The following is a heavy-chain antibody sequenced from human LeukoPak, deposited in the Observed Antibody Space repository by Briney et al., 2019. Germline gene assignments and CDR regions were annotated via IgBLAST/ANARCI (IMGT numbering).Heavy chain of an antibody. Sequence: SETLSLTCTVSGGSISSYYWSWIRQPPGKGLEWIGYIYYSGSTNYNPSLKSRVTISVDTSKNQFSLKLSSVTAADTAVYYCARHGSLYSWFDPWGQGTLVTVSS. D-gene: IGHD3-10*01. CDR2: IYYSGST. V-gene: IGHV4-59*08. CDR3: ARHGSLYSWFDP. J-gene: IGHJ5*02. CDR1: GGSISSYY.